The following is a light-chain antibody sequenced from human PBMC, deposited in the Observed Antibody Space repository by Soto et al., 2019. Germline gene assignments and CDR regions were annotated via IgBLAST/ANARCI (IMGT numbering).Light chain of an antibody. V-gene: IGKV4-1*01. CDR3: QQSLSTPFT. CDR1: QSVLYSSNNKNY. CDR2: WAS. Sequence: DIVMTQSPDSLAVSLGERATINCKSSQSVLYSSNNKNYLAWYQQKPGQPPKLLIYWASTRESGVPDRFSGSGSGTDFTLTISSLQAEDVAVYYCQQSLSTPFTFGGGTKVEIK. J-gene: IGKJ4*01.